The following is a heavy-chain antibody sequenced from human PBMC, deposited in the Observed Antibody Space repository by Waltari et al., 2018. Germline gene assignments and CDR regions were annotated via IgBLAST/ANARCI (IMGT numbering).Heavy chain of an antibody. CDR1: GDRVSSNRSA. J-gene: IGHJ4*02. V-gene: IGHV6-1*01. CDR3: ARDQGIAAAGLFDY. Sequence: QVQLQQSAPGLVTPSPTLSLTCSISGDRVSSNRSAWNWLRPSPSRGLECLGRTYYRSKWYNDYAVSVKSRITINPDTSKNQFSLQLNSVTPEDTAVYYCARDQGIAAAGLFDYWGQGTLVTVSS. CDR2: TYYRSKWYN. D-gene: IGHD6-13*01.